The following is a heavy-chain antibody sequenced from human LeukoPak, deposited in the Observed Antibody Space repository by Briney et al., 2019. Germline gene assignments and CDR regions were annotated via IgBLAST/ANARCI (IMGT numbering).Heavy chain of an antibody. CDR3: ARRHSSGWLDY. CDR1: GFTFSSYA. CDR2: ISYDGSSK. V-gene: IGHV3-30-3*01. Sequence: PGRSLRLSCAASGFTFSSYAMHWVRQAPGKGLEWVAVISYDGSSKYYADSVKGRFTISRDNSKNTLYLQMNSLRAEDTAVYYCARRHSSGWLDYWGQGTLVTVSS. D-gene: IGHD6-19*01. J-gene: IGHJ4*02.